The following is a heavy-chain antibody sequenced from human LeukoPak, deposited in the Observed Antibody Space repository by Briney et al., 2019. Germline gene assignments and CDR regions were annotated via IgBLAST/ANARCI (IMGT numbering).Heavy chain of an antibody. CDR2: LTGRGGTT. J-gene: IGHJ6*02. CDR1: GFTFGTYA. CDR3: AKNLPLPINYFYGSDV. V-gene: IGHV3-23*01. Sequence: TGGFLRLSCAASGFTFGTYAMSWVRQGPGKGLEWVSSLTGRGGTTYYTDSVKGRFTISRDNSKNTLYLQMNSLRAEDTAVYYCAKNLPLPINYFYGSDVWGQGTTVTVSS.